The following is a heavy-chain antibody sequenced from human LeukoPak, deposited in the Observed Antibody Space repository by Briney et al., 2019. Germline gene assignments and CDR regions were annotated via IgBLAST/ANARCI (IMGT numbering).Heavy chain of an antibody. CDR2: INPNNGGT. D-gene: IGHD3-16*01. Sequence: ASVKGSCEASGYSFTGYYIHWVRQAPGQGLEWVGWINPNNGGTNYAQNFQGRVTMTRDTSISTAYMELSSLISDDTAVYYCAREGGWFDPWGQGTLVTVSS. V-gene: IGHV1-2*02. CDR3: AREGGWFDP. CDR1: GYSFTGYY. J-gene: IGHJ5*02.